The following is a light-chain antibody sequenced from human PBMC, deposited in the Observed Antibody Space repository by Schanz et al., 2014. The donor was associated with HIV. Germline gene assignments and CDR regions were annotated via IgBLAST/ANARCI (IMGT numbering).Light chain of an antibody. V-gene: IGLV2-8*01. J-gene: IGLJ3*02. CDR2: EVT. CDR3: SSYAGNNNLL. CDR1: SSDIGRYKY. Sequence: QSVLTQPPSASGSPGQSVTISCTGTSSDIGRYKYVSWYQQFPGRAPKLIISEVTKRPSGVPDRFSGSKSGNTASLTVSGLQAEDEAVYHCSSYAGNNNLLFGGGTKLTVL.